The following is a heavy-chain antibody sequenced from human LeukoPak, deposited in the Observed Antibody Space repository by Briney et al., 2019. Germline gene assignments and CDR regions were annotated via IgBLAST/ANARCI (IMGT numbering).Heavy chain of an antibody. CDR2: IRYDGSNK. Sequence: GGSLRLSCAPSGFTFSNYAMHWVRQAPGKGLEWVAFIRYDGSNKYYADSVKGRFTISRDNSKNTLYLQMNSLRAEDTAVYYCAKDDSSSYYFDYWGQGTLVTVSS. CDR3: AKDDSSSYYFDY. J-gene: IGHJ4*02. D-gene: IGHD6-6*01. CDR1: GFTFSNYA. V-gene: IGHV3-30*02.